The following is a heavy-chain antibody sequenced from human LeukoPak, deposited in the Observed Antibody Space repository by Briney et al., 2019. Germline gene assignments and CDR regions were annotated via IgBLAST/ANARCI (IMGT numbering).Heavy chain of an antibody. D-gene: IGHD3-22*01. CDR3: AREGTQYYYDSSGYYRWFDP. CDR2: INHSGST. J-gene: IGHJ5*02. V-gene: IGHV4-34*01. Sequence: KPSETLSLTCAVYGGSFSGYYWSWIRQPPGKGLEWIGEINHSGSTNYNPSLKSRVTMSVDTSKNQFSLKLSSVTAADTAVYYCAREGTQYYYDSSGYYRWFDPWGQGTLVTVSS. CDR1: GGSFSGYY.